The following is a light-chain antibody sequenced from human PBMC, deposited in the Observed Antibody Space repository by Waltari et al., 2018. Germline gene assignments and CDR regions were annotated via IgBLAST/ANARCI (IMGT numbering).Light chain of an antibody. CDR2: KVS. V-gene: IGKV2-30*01. Sequence: DVVLTQSPLSLSVTPGQSASVSCRSSQSLAFSDGKTYLNWFHQRPGQSPRRLIYKVSNRESGVQDRISGSGSGTDFALKISRVEAEDVGVYYCMEGAQWYTFGPGTKLEIK. J-gene: IGKJ2*01. CDR1: QSLAFSDGKTY. CDR3: MEGAQWYT.